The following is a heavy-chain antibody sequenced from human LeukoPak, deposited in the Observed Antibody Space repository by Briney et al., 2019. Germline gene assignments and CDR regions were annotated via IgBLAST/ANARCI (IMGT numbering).Heavy chain of an antibody. CDR1: GGSFSGYY. V-gene: IGHV4-34*01. J-gene: IGHJ5*02. Sequence: SETLSLTCAVYGGSFSGYYWSWIRQPPGKGLEWIGEINHSGSTNYNPSLESRVTISVDTSKNQFSLKLSSVTAADTAVYYCARVHSPITMIAPGWFDPWGQGTLVTVSS. CDR3: ARVHSPITMIAPGWFDP. CDR2: INHSGST. D-gene: IGHD3-22*01.